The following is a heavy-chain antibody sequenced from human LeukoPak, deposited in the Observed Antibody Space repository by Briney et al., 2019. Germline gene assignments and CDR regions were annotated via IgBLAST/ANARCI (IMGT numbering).Heavy chain of an antibody. CDR3: AKAGWSWYFDY. CDR2: ISGNGGST. D-gene: IGHD1-26*01. Sequence: GGSLRLSCAASGFTFSSNAMSWVRRAPGKGLEWVSDISGNGGSTYYADSVKGRFTISRDNSNNTLYPRMNSLRAEDTAVYYCAKAGWSWYFDYWGQGTLVTVSS. CDR1: GFTFSSNA. V-gene: IGHV3-23*01. J-gene: IGHJ4*02.